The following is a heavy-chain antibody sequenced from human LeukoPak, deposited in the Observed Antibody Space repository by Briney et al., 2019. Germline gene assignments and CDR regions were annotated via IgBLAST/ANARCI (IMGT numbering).Heavy chain of an antibody. J-gene: IGHJ3*02. CDR3: ATPRWGIAVAGTSDAFDI. CDR2: INQDGSEI. D-gene: IGHD6-19*01. V-gene: IGHV3-7*01. CDR1: GFTFSRHW. Sequence: GGSLRLSCAASGFTFSRHWMTWVRRAPGKGLEWVANINQDGSEIYYVDSVKGRFTISRDNAKDSVSLQMNSLRAEDTAVYYCATPRWGIAVAGTSDAFDIWGQGTMVTVSS.